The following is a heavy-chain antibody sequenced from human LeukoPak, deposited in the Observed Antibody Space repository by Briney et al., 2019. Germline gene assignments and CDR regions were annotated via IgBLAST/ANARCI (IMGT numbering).Heavy chain of an antibody. Sequence: PGGSLRLSCAASGFTFSSYSMNWVRQAPGKGLEWVSSISSSSGYIYYADSVKGRFTISRDNAKNSLYLQMNSLRAEDTAVYHCAREGYSYGYDAFDIWGQGTMVTVSS. J-gene: IGHJ3*02. CDR1: GFTFSSYS. V-gene: IGHV3-21*01. CDR3: AREGYSYGYDAFDI. CDR2: ISSSSGYI. D-gene: IGHD5-18*01.